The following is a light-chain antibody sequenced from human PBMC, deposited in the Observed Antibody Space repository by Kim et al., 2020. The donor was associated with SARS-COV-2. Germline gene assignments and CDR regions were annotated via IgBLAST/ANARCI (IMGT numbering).Light chain of an antibody. V-gene: IGLV3-1*01. CDR2: QDS. J-gene: IGLJ2*01. CDR1: KLGDKY. Sequence: VSPGQTASITCSGDKLGDKYACWYQQKPGQSPVLVIYQDSKRPSGIPERFSGSNSGNTATLTISGTQAMDEADYYCQAWDSSTAEFGGGTQLTVL. CDR3: QAWDSSTAE.